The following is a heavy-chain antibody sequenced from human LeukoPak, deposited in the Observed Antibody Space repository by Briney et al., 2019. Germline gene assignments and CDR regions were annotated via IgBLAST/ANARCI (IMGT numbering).Heavy chain of an antibody. J-gene: IGHJ6*03. D-gene: IGHD2-2*01. Sequence: ASVKVSCKASGFTLTDYIHWVRQDPRQGRQWMGWIKPNSGDTDYAQQFQGRLTMTRDTSISTAYMELSSLRSDDTAVYSCARADSVPAGDYHYWYMDVWGKGTTVTVSS. V-gene: IGHV1-2*02. CDR2: IKPNSGDT. CDR3: ARADSVPAGDYHYWYMDV. CDR1: GFTLTDY.